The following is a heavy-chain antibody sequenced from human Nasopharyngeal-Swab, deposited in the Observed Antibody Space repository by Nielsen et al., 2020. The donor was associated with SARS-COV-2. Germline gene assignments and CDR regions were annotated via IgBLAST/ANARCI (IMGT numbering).Heavy chain of an antibody. V-gene: IGHV1-46*01. CDR3: ARKASAPGFSFYYYMDV. Sequence: ASVKVSCKASGYTFTSYYMHWVRQAPGQGLEWMGIINPSGGSTSYAQKFQGRVTMTRDTSTSTVYMELSSLRSDDTAVYFCARKASAPGFSFYYYMDVWGKGTTVTVSS. J-gene: IGHJ6*03. D-gene: IGHD1-14*01. CDR1: GYTFTSYY. CDR2: INPSGGST.